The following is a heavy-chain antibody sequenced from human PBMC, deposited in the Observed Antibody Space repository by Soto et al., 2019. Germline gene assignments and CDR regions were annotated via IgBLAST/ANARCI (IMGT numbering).Heavy chain of an antibody. Sequence: PGGSLRLSCAASGFTFSSYSMNWVRQAPGKGLEWVSSISSSSSYIYYADSVKGRFTISRDNAKNSLYLQMNSLRAEDTAVYYCARDPAGCSSTSCYVVEDYYYYGMDVWGQGTTVTVSS. CDR3: ARDPAGCSSTSCYVVEDYYYYGMDV. V-gene: IGHV3-21*01. D-gene: IGHD2-2*01. CDR2: ISSSSSYI. J-gene: IGHJ6*02. CDR1: GFTFSSYS.